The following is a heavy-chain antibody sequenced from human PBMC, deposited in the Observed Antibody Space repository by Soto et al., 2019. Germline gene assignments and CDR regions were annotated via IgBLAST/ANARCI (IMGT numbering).Heavy chain of an antibody. Sequence: EVQLLESGGGLVQPGGSLRLSCAASGFTFSSYVMGWVRQAPGKGLEWVSSISGSGGSTYYPDSVKGRFTISRDNSKNTLYLQMNSLRAEDTAVYFCAKYSSKQFDYWGQGTLVTVSS. V-gene: IGHV3-23*01. J-gene: IGHJ4*02. D-gene: IGHD6-13*01. CDR2: ISGSGGST. CDR1: GFTFSSYV. CDR3: AKYSSKQFDY.